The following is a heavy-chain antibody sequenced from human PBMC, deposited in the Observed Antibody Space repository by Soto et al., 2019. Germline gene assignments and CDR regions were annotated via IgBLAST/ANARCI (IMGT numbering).Heavy chain of an antibody. V-gene: IGHV3-21*01. Sequence: GGSLRLSCAASGFTFSSYSMNWVRQAPGKGLEWVSSISSSSSYIYYADSVKGRFTISRDNAKNSLYLQMNSLRAEDTAVYYCARDRDIEVAWVNDYYYSGIDVWGQGTTVTVYS. CDR3: ARDRDIEVAWVNDYYYSGIDV. CDR1: GFTFSSYS. D-gene: IGHD6-19*01. CDR2: ISSSSSYI. J-gene: IGHJ6*02.